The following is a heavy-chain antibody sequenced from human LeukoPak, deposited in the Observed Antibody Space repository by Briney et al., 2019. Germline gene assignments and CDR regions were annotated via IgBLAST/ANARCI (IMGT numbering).Heavy chain of an antibody. Sequence: SETLSLTCTVSGGSISSYYWSWIRQPPGKGLEWIGYIYYSGSTNYNPSLKSRVTISVDTSKNQFSLKLSSVIAADTAVYYCARSGTRGVYNAFDIWGQGTMVTVSS. CDR2: IYYSGST. D-gene: IGHD1-1*01. CDR3: ARSGTRGVYNAFDI. V-gene: IGHV4-59*12. CDR1: GGSISSYY. J-gene: IGHJ3*02.